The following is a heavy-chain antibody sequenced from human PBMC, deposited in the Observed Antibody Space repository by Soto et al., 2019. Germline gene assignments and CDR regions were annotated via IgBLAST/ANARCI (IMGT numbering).Heavy chain of an antibody. J-gene: IGHJ4*02. D-gene: IGHD4-17*01. CDR1: GYTFTSYD. Sequence: QVQLVQSGAEVKKPGASVKVFCKASGYTFTSYDINWVRQATGQGLEWMGWMNPNSGNTGYAQKFQGRVTMTRNNSICTAYIELRRLRSEDTAVYYCARTLYGDNVDHWGQGTLVTVSS. CDR3: ARTLYGDNVDH. CDR2: MNPNSGNT. V-gene: IGHV1-8*01.